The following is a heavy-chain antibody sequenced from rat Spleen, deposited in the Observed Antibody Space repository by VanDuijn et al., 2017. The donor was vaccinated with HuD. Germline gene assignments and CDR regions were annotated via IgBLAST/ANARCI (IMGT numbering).Heavy chain of an antibody. CDR1: GFTFSNYG. Sequence: EVQLVESGGDLVQPGRSLKLSCVASGFTFSNYGLHWIRQAPTKGLEWVATITYDGGSTYYPDSVKGRFTISRDNAENTVYLQMNSLRSEDTATYYCAVSGYGYWGQGIMVTVSS. J-gene: IGHJ2*01. CDR3: AVSGYGY. D-gene: IGHD4-3*01. CDR2: ITYDGGST. V-gene: IGHV5-19*01.